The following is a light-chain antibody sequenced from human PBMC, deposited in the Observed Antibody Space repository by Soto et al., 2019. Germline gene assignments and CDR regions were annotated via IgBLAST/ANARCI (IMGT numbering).Light chain of an antibody. CDR3: TSYTSDSTYV. Sequence: ALTEPASVSGSPGQSITISCTGTSTDVGRYNYVSWYRQHPGKAPKLMVYDVSNRPSWVSNRFSGSKSGITASLTISGLQAEDEADYYCTSYTSDSTYVFGTGTKVTVL. CDR2: DVS. CDR1: STDVGRYNY. V-gene: IGLV2-14*01. J-gene: IGLJ1*01.